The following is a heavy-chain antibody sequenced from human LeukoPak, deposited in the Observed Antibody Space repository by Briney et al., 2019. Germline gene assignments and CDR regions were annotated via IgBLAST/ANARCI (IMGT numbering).Heavy chain of an antibody. CDR3: ARGADYYDILTGYYIFDY. V-gene: IGHV6-1*01. CDR1: GDSVSSNSAA. CDR2: TYYRSKWYN. J-gene: IGHJ4*02. D-gene: IGHD3-9*01. Sequence: SQTLSLTCAISGDSVSSNSAAWNWIRQSPSRGLEWLGRTYYRSKWYNDYAVSVKSRITINPDTSKNQFSLQLNSVTPEDTAVYYCARGADYYDILTGYYIFDYWGQGTLVTVSS.